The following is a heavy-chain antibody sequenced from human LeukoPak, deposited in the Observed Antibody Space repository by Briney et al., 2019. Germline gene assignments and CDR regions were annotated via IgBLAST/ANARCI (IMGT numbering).Heavy chain of an antibody. CDR2: ISSGSTI. CDR3: ARESIAVAGAPFDY. J-gene: IGHJ4*02. CDR1: GFTFSSYE. Sequence: WGSLRLSCAASGFTFSSYEMNWVRQAPGKGLEWVSYISSGSTIYDADSVKGRFTISRDNAKNSLYLQMNSLRAEDTAVYYCARESIAVAGAPFDYWGQGTLVTVSS. D-gene: IGHD6-19*01. V-gene: IGHV3-48*03.